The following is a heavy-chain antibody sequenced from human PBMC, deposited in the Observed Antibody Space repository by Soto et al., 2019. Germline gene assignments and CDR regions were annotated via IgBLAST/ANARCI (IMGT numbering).Heavy chain of an antibody. CDR1: GFTFSSYE. CDR3: ARGNAGATKIDY. CDR2: ISSSGSTI. D-gene: IGHD1-26*01. V-gene: IGHV3-48*03. Sequence: EVQLVESGGGLVQPRGSLRLSCAASGFTFSSYEMNWVRQAPGKGLEWVSYISSSGSTIYYADSVKGRFTISRDNAKNSLYLQMNSLRAEDTAVYYCARGNAGATKIDYWGQGTLVTVSS. J-gene: IGHJ4*02.